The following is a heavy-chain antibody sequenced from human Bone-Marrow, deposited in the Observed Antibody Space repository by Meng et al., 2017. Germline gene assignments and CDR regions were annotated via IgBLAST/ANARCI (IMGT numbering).Heavy chain of an antibody. D-gene: IGHD5-18*01. CDR1: GYTFTSYY. Sequence: ASVKVSCKASGYTFTSYYMHWVRQAPGQGLEWMGIINPSGGSTSYAQKFQGRVTMTRDTSTSTVYMELSSLRSEDTAVYYCARVPDTAMVTGWFDPWGQGTLVTVSS. J-gene: IGHJ5*02. CDR3: ARVPDTAMVTGWFDP. V-gene: IGHV1-46*01. CDR2: INPSGGST.